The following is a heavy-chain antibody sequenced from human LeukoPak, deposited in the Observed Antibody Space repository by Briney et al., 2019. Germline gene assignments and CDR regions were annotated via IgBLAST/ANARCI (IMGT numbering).Heavy chain of an antibody. CDR2: IYSGGST. CDR3: ARGRYSGYDGSYYFDY. Sequence: PGGSLRLSCAASGFTVSSNYMSWVRQAPGKGLEWVSVIYSGGSTYYADSVKGRFTISRDNSKNTLYLQMNSLRAEDTAVYYCARGRYSGYDGSYYFDYWGQGTLVTVSS. V-gene: IGHV3-66*01. D-gene: IGHD5-12*01. CDR1: GFTVSSNY. J-gene: IGHJ4*02.